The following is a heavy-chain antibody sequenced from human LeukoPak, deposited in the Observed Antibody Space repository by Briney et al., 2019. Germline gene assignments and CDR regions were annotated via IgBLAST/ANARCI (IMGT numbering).Heavy chain of an antibody. D-gene: IGHD3-10*01. CDR1: GFTFSSYG. J-gene: IGHJ6*02. CDR3: ATLGGSYTSHHYYYYYGMDV. CDR2: IWYVGSNK. V-gene: IGHV3-33*01. Sequence: GRSLRLSCAASGFTFSSYGMHWVRQAPGKGLEWVAVIWYVGSNKYYADSVKGRFTISRDNSKNTLYLQMNSLRAEDTAVYYCATLGGSYTSHHYYYYYGMDVWGQGTTVTVSS.